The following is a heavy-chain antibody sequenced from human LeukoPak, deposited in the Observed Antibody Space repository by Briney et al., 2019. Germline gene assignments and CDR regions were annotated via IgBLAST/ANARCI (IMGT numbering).Heavy chain of an antibody. D-gene: IGHD2-2*01. CDR1: GFSFSSYA. Sequence: GGSLRLSCAASGFSFSSYAMSWVRQAPGKGLHWVSTFSDTGGGPYSSGGTYYADSVKGRFTISRDNSKNTLSLQMNSLRAEDTAVYYCANPFDIVLLPAATYGLDVWGQGTTVTVSS. V-gene: IGHV3-23*01. CDR2: FSDTGGGPYSSGGT. CDR3: ANPFDIVLLPAATYGLDV. J-gene: IGHJ6*02.